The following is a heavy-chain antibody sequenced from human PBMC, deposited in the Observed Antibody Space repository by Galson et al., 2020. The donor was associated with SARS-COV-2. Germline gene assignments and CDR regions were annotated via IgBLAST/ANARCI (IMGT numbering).Heavy chain of an antibody. CDR1: GYDFTGYH. Sequence: ASVKVSCKASGYDFTGYHVHWVRQAPGQGLEWMGWINPKTGGTNYAPKFQGRVTLTRDTSTTTAFMELSSLRSDDTAVYYCAGDPFPTTTTISQYDFWGQGTLVTVSS. V-gene: IGHV1-2*02. CDR3: AGDPFPTTTTISQYDF. CDR2: INPKTGGT. D-gene: IGHD1-1*01. J-gene: IGHJ4*02.